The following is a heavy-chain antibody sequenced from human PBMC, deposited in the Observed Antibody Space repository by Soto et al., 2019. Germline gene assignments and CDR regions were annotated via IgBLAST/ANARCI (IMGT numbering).Heavy chain of an antibody. J-gene: IGHJ4*02. V-gene: IGHV3-72*01. CDR3: TVWGSGNDFGAA. D-gene: IGHD3-10*01. CDR1: GFTFSDHY. Sequence: EVQLVESGGGLVQPGGSLRLSCAASGFTFSDHYMDWVRQAPDKGLEWVGRSKNKADSYTTEYAASVKGRFTISRDGSKNSLFLQMNSLKTEDTAVYYCTVWGSGNDFGAAWGQGILVTVSS. CDR2: SKNKADSYTT.